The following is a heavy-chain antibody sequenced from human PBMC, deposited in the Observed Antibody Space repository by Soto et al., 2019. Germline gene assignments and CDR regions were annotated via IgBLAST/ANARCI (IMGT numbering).Heavy chain of an antibody. CDR3: ARDFYHTIDS. D-gene: IGHD3-16*02. V-gene: IGHV3-74*01. CDR1: GFDFSNTW. CDR2: INSDGSSI. J-gene: IGHJ4*02. Sequence: PVGSLRLSCATSGFDFSNTWIHWVRQVPGQGLVWVSRINSDGSSIIYADSVKGRFTLSRDNAKNTAHLQMSSLRVEDTAVYYCARDFYHTIDSCGQGIPVTVSS.